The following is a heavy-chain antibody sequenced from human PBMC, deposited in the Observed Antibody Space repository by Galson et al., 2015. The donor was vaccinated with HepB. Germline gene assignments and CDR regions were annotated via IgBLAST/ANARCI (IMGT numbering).Heavy chain of an antibody. Sequence: DTLSLTCAVYGGSFSGYYWSWIRQPPGKGLEWIGEINHSGSTNYNPSLKSRATISVDTSKNQFSLKLSSVTAADTAVYYCARGLSVVPAARKFDPWGQGTLVTVSS. V-gene: IGHV4-34*01. D-gene: IGHD2-2*01. J-gene: IGHJ5*02. CDR3: ARGLSVVPAARKFDP. CDR2: INHSGST. CDR1: GGSFSGYY.